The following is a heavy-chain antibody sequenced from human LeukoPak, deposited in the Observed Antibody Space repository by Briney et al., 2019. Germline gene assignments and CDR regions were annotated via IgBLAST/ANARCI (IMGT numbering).Heavy chain of an antibody. CDR3: ARDEDLGYFDL. Sequence: SETLSLTCTVSGVSISSYYWSWIRQPPGKGLEWIGYIYYSGSTNYNPPLKSRVTISVDTSKNQFSLKLSSVTAADTAVYYCARDEDLGYFDLWGRGTLVTVSS. CDR2: IYYSGST. V-gene: IGHV4-59*01. CDR1: GVSISSYY. J-gene: IGHJ2*01.